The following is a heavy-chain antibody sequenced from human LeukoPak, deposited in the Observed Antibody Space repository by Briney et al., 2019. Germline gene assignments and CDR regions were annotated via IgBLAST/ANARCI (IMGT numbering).Heavy chain of an antibody. CDR1: VGTFSSYA. CDR3: AVVFTTRTTQSSNYYDYMDG. D-gene: IGHD2-15*01. CDR2: IIPIFGTA. Sequence: SVKVSFKASVGTFSSYAISWVRQAPGQGVEWMGGIIPIFGTAIYAQKFHGRVTITTHKSTRTAYMELSSLRAQDTAVYYCAVVFTTRTTQSSNYYDYMDGWGKGTTVTVSS. V-gene: IGHV1-69*05. J-gene: IGHJ6*03.